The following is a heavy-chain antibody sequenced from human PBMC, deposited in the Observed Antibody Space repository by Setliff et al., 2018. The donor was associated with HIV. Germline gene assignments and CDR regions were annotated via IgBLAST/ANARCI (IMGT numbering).Heavy chain of an antibody. CDR3: ARGSCSGCYLSDY. V-gene: IGHV1-3*01. D-gene: IGHD6-19*01. CDR2: INAGDDNT. CDR1: GYTFSTNA. Sequence: ASVKVSCKAFGYTFSTNAIHWVRQAPGQRLEWMGYINAGDDNTRYSVKFQGRVTITRDTSANTAYMELSSLRSEDTAVYYCARGSCSGCYLSDYWGLGTLVTVSS. J-gene: IGHJ4*02.